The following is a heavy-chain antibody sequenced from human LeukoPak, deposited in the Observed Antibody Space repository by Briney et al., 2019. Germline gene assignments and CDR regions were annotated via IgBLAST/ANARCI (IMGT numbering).Heavy chain of an antibody. V-gene: IGHV1-69*01. J-gene: IGHJ4*02. CDR2: IIPIFGTA. CDR3: ARASDYDFWSGYPTYYFDY. CDR1: GGTFSSYA. Sequence: SVKVSCKASGGTFSSYAISWVRQAPGQGLEWMGGIIPIFGTANYAQKFQGRVTITADEPTSTAYMELSSLRSEDTAVYYCARASDYDFWSGYPTYYFDYWGQGTLVTVSS. D-gene: IGHD3-3*01.